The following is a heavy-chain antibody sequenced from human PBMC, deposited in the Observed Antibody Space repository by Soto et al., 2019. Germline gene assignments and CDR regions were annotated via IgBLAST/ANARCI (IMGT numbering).Heavy chain of an antibody. CDR3: ARGGAAGRGDAIDI. CDR1: GFTFRNQW. CDR2: INGDGTRA. Sequence: EVQLEESGGGSVQLGESLRVSCVASGFTFRNQWMHWVRQVPGKGLVWVCRINGDGTRASYADFVKGRFTISRDNVQNLLFLQLNSLRVDVQGVYHCARGGAAGRGDAIDIWGPGTTVAVSS. D-gene: IGHD3-10*01. J-gene: IGHJ3*02. V-gene: IGHV3-74*01.